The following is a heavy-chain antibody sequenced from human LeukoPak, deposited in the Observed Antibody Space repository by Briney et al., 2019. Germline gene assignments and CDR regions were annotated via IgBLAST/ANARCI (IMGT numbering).Heavy chain of an antibody. V-gene: IGHV4-61*02. J-gene: IGHJ4*02. CDR3: AREGYYDRSGYREY. CDR2: IYTTGST. Sequence: SQTLSLTCTVSGVSISSGSYYWVWIRQPAGKGLEWIGRIYTTGSTNYNPSFKSRITISVDTSKNQFSLKLSSVTAADTAVYYCAREGYYDRSGYREYWGQGTLVTVSS. D-gene: IGHD3-22*01. CDR1: GVSISSGSYY.